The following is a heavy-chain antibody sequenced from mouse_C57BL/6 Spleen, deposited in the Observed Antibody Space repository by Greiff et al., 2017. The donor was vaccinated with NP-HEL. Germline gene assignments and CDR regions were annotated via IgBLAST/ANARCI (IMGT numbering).Heavy chain of an antibody. CDR1: GFNIKDYY. Sequence: DVQLQESGAELVRPGASVKLSCTASGFNIKDYYMHWVKQRPEQGLEWIGRIDPEDGDTEYAPKFQGKATMTADTSSNTAYLQLSSLTSEDTAVYYCTTTGTMVTTVDYWGQGTTLTVSS. CDR3: TTTGTMVTTVDY. CDR2: IDPEDGDT. D-gene: IGHD2-2*01. V-gene: IGHV14-1*01. J-gene: IGHJ2*01.